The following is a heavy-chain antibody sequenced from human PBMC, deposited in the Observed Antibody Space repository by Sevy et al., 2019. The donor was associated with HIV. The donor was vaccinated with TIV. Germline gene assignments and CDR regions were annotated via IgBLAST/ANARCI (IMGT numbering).Heavy chain of an antibody. CDR1: GFTFSRYG. Sequence: GGSLRLSCAAAGFTFSRYGMHWARQAPGKGLEWVAVISSDGCDKEYAESVKGRFTVSRDNSKDTVYLQMNSLRLEDTAIYYCANSRGRYEGSSWLYYYYLMDVWGQGTTVTVSS. D-gene: IGHD6-13*01. V-gene: IGHV3-30*18. CDR3: ANSRGRYEGSSWLYYYYLMDV. J-gene: IGHJ6*02. CDR2: ISSDGCDK.